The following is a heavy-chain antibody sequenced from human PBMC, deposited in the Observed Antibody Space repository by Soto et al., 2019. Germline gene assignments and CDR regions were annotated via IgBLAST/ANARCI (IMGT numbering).Heavy chain of an antibody. CDR1: GYSFANYD. V-gene: IGHV1-8*01. Sequence: SVKVSCKASGYSFANYDINWVRQATGQGLEWMGWMNPDSGNTGYAQKFQGRVTMTRDTSSSTAYMELSSLRSDDTAVYFCAKTYCNSATCYSGIFDSWGQGTLVTVSS. D-gene: IGHD2-2*02. CDR2: MNPDSGNT. CDR3: AKTYCNSATCYSGIFDS. J-gene: IGHJ4*02.